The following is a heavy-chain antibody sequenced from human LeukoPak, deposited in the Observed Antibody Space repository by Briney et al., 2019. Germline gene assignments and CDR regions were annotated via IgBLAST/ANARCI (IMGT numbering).Heavy chain of an antibody. Sequence: VASVKVSCKASGYSFSDYYMHWVRQAPGQGLEWMGWIKPNSGGTRSAQKFQGRVTMTRDTSISTAYMELSSLRYDDTAVYYCATNILVRDIINWFDHWGQGTLVTVSS. CDR2: IKPNSGGT. V-gene: IGHV1-2*02. CDR1: GYSFSDYY. CDR3: ATNILVRDIINWFDH. J-gene: IGHJ5*02. D-gene: IGHD3-10*01.